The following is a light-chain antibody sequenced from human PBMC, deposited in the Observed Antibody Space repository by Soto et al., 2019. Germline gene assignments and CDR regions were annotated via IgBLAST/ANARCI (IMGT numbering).Light chain of an antibody. V-gene: IGKV3-15*01. CDR2: GAS. CDR3: QQHNNWPLT. J-gene: IGKJ4*01. Sequence: EIVVAQSPTTLSVSPWGRATRASSASQGVGSNLAWYQQKPGQAPRLLIYGASTRATGIPARFSGRGSGTEFTLTTSSPQSAAFAVYHCQQHNNWPLTFGGGTKVDIK. CDR1: QGVGSN.